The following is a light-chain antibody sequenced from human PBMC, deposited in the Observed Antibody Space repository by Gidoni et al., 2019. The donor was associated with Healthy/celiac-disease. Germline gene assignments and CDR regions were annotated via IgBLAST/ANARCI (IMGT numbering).Light chain of an antibody. CDR3: QQRKT. CDR1: QSVSTY. J-gene: IGKJ4*01. CDR2: DAS. Sequence: EIVLTQSPATLSLSPGERATLSCRASQSVSTYLAWYQQKPGPAPRLLIYDASNRATGIPARFSGSGSGTDFTLTISSLEPEDFAVYYCQQRKTFGGGTKVEIK. V-gene: IGKV3-11*01.